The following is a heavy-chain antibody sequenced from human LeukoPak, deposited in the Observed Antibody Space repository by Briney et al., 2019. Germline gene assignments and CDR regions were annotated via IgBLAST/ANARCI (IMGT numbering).Heavy chain of an antibody. CDR1: GFTFSNAW. Sequence: PGGSLRLSCAASGFTFSNAWMSWVRQAPGKGLEWVGRIKSKTDGGTTDYAAPVKGRFTISRDDSKNTLYLQMNSLKTEDTAAYYCTTAPRGSYPKYYFDYWGQGTLVTVSS. CDR3: TTAPRGSYPKYYFDY. CDR2: IKSKTDGGTT. V-gene: IGHV3-15*01. J-gene: IGHJ4*02. D-gene: IGHD1-26*01.